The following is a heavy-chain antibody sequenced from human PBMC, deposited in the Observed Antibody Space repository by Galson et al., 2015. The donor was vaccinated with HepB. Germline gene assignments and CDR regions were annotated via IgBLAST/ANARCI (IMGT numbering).Heavy chain of an antibody. CDR2: IYWDDDK. CDR3: AHNDYGDYDLDY. D-gene: IGHD4-17*01. J-gene: IGHJ4*02. V-gene: IGHV2-5*02. CDR1: GFSLSTSGVG. Sequence: PALVKPTQTLTLTCTFSGFSLSTSGVGVGWIRQPPGKALEWLALIYWDDDKRYSASLKSRLTIAKDTSKNQVVLTMTNMDPVDTATYYCAHNDYGDYDLDYWGQGTLVTVSS.